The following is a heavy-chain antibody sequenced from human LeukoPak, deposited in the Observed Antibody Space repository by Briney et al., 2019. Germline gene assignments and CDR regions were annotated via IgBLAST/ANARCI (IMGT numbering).Heavy chain of an antibody. D-gene: IGHD6-13*01. CDR2: ISAYNGNT. V-gene: IGHV1-18*01. CDR3: ARVFDDKVEQQLIYYYCYGMDV. Sequence: GASVKVSCKASGYTFTSYGISWVRQAPGQGLEWMGWISAYNGNTNYAQKLQGRVTMTTDTSTSTAYMELRSLRSDDTAVYYCARVFDDKVEQQLIYYYCYGMDVWGQGTTVTVSS. J-gene: IGHJ6*02. CDR1: GYTFTSYG.